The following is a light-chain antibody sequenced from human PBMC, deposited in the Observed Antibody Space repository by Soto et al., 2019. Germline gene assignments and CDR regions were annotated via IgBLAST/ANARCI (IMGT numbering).Light chain of an antibody. J-gene: IGKJ1*01. V-gene: IGKV3-20*01. CDR1: QSVSSSY. CDR3: QQYGSS. CDR2: GAS. Sequence: EIVLTQFQGTLLLPQGERAPLFCRASQSVSSSYLAWYQQKPGQAPRLLIYGASSRATGIPDRFSGSGSGTDFTLTISRLEPEDFAVYYCQQYGSSFGQGTKVDIK.